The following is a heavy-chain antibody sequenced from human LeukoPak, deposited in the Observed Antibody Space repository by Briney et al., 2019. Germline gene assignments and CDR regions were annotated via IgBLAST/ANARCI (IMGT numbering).Heavy chain of an antibody. D-gene: IGHD2-21*02. CDR2: IYYSGST. Sequence: SETLSLTCTVSGGSISSGRYYWGWIRQPPGKGLEWIGTIYYSGSTYYNPSLKSRVTISVDTSKNQFSLKLSSVTAADTAVYYCARRGLYCGGDCYFDHWGQGTLVSVSS. V-gene: IGHV4-39*01. CDR1: GGSISSGRYY. J-gene: IGHJ5*02. CDR3: ARRGLYCGGDCYFDH.